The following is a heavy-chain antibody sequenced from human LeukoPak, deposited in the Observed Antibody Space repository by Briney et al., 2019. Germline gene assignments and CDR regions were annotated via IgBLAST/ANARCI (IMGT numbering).Heavy chain of an antibody. J-gene: IGHJ4*02. V-gene: IGHV3-53*01. Sequence: GGSLRLSCAASGLTVSSSYMSWVRRAPGKGLEWVSVIYSGGSTYYTDSVRGRFTISRDTSQNTLYLQMNSLRADDTAVYYCARGWGAYCGGDCHRTFDYWGQGTLVSVSS. CDR3: ARGWGAYCGGDCHRTFDY. CDR1: GLTVSSSY. D-gene: IGHD2-21*02. CDR2: IYSGGST.